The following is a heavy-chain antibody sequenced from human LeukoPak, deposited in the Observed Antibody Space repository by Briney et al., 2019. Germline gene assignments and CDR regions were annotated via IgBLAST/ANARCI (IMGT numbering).Heavy chain of an antibody. CDR3: ARERKGYCSGGSCYSGNRYGMDV. CDR1: GGFISSYY. CDR2: IYNIGST. V-gene: IGHV4-59*01. Sequence: SETLSLTCTVSGGFISSYYWTWIRQPPGKGLEWIGYIYNIGSTSYNPSLRGRVTTSVDTSKNQFSLNLSSVTAADTAVYYCARERKGYCSGGSCYSGNRYGMDVWGQGTTVTVSS. J-gene: IGHJ6*02. D-gene: IGHD2-15*01.